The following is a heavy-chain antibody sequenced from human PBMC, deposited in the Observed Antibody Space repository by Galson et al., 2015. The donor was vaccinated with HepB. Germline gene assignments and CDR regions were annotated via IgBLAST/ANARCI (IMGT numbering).Heavy chain of an antibody. V-gene: IGHV3-64D*06. CDR1: GFTFSSYA. D-gene: IGHD6-13*01. J-gene: IGHJ6*02. CDR2: ISSNGGST. Sequence: SLRLSCAASGFTFSSYAMHWVCLAPGKGLEYVSAISSNGGSTYYADSVKGRFTISRDNSKNTLYLQMSSLRAEDTAVYYCVKDPAAAGTSYYYYYGMDVWGQGTTVTVSS. CDR3: VKDPAAAGTSYYYYYGMDV.